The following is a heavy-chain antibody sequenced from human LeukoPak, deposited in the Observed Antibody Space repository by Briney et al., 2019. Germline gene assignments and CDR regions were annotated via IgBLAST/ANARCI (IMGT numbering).Heavy chain of an antibody. CDR2: ISAYNGNT. V-gene: IGHV1-18*01. CDR1: GYTFTSYG. CDR3: ARSPGGYCSGGSCYDADFDY. J-gene: IGHJ4*02. D-gene: IGHD2-15*01. Sequence: ASVKVSCKASGYTFTSYGISWVRQAPGQGLEWMGWISAYNGNTNYAQKLQGRVTMTTDTSTSTAYMELWSLRSDDTAVYYCARSPGGYCSGGSCYDADFDYWGQGTLVTVSS.